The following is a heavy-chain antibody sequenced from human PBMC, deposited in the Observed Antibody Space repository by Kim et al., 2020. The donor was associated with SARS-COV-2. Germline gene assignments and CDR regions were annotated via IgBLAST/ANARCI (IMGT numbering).Heavy chain of an antibody. V-gene: IGHV4-34*01. J-gene: IGHJ3*02. Sequence: NPSLKSRVTISVDSSKNQFSLKLSSVTAADTAVYYCASVYSSGRRNAFDIWGQGTMVTVSS. CDR3: ASVYSSGRRNAFDI. D-gene: IGHD6-19*01.